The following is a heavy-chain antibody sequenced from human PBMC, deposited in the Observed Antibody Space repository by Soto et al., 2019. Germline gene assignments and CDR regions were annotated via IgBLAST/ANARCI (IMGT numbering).Heavy chain of an antibody. CDR2: IYDGGRT. Sequence: SETLSLTCTVSGGSISTVDYWWSWIRQSPDMGLEWIGHIYDGGRTYNNKSIENRDTKTVDKSKKQHYMTMRYINAADTAVYYCARGPSGDKVDSWGQGTLVT. CDR3: ARGPSGDKVDS. D-gene: IGHD7-27*01. V-gene: IGHV4-30-4*01. J-gene: IGHJ4*02. CDR1: GGSISTVDYW.